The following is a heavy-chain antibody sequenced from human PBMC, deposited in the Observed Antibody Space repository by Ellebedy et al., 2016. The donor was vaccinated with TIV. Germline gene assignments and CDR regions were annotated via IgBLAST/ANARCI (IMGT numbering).Heavy chain of an antibody. CDR3: AKELVRGVITTYYYYGMDV. V-gene: IGHV3-11*05. J-gene: IGHJ6*02. D-gene: IGHD3-10*01. CDR1: GFTFSDYY. CDR2: ISSSSSYT. Sequence: GESLKISCAASGFTFSDYYMSWIRQAPGKGLEWVSYISSSSSYTNYADSVKGRFTISRDNAKNTLYLQMNSLRAEDTAVYYCAKELVRGVITTYYYYGMDVWGQGTTVTVSS.